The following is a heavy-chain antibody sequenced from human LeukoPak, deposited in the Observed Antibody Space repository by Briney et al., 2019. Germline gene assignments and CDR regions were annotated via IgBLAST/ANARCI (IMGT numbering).Heavy chain of an antibody. D-gene: IGHD3-10*01. V-gene: IGHV1-2*02. CDR1: GYTFSDYY. J-gene: IGHJ6*03. CDR2: INPKNGGT. Sequence: ASVKVSCKASGYTFSDYYMHWVRQAPGQGLEWMGWINPKNGGTEYAQKFQGRVTMTRDTSISTAYMELSSLRSDDTAVYYCARDRRGIMDVWGKGTTVTISS. CDR3: ARDRRGIMDV.